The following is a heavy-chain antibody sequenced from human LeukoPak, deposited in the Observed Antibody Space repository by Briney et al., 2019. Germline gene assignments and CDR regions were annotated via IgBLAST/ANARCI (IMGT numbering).Heavy chain of an antibody. D-gene: IGHD2-21*02. CDR1: GFTFSGYA. CDR3: ARDGFLGPVTAYLDY. V-gene: IGHV3-74*01. J-gene: IGHJ4*02. Sequence: GGSLRLSCAASGFTFSGYAMHWVRQAPGKGLVWVSRIKSVGSITSYADSVMGRFTISRDNARNTLFLEMNSLRAEDSAVYYCARDGFLGPVTAYLDYWGQGTPVTVSS. CDR2: IKSVGSIT.